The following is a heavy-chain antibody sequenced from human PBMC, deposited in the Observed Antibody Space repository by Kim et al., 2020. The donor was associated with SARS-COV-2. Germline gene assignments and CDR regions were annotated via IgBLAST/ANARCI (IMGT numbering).Heavy chain of an antibody. V-gene: IGHV4-34*01. J-gene: IGHJ1*01. CDR1: GGSFSGFQ. Sequence: SETLSLTCAVYGGSFSGFQWTWIRQTPGKGLEWIGEINHSGSTNYNPSLKSRVSMSVDTSKNQFSLKLTSVTAADTAAYYCARGAPGHWGQGTLVTVSP. CDR2: INHSGST. CDR3: ARGAPGH.